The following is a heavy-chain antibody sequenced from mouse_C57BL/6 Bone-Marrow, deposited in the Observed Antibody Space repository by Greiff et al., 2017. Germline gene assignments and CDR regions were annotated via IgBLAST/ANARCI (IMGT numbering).Heavy chain of an antibody. V-gene: IGHV1-9*01. Sequence: QVQLQQSGAELMQPGASVKLSCQATGYTFTGYWIEWVKQRPGHGLEWIGEILPGSGSTNSNEKFKGKATFTADTSSNTAYMQLSSLTTEDSAIYFCARDGVLLRVCYFPYRRQCTTLPAS. CDR3: ARDGVLLRVCYFPY. CDR1: GYTFTGYW. D-gene: IGHD1-1*01. CDR2: ILPGSGST. J-gene: IGHJ2*01.